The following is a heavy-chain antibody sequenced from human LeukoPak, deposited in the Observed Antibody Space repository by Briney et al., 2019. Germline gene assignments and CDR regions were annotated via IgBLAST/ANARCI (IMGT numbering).Heavy chain of an antibody. D-gene: IGHD5-24*01. CDR2: IIPIFGTA. CDR1: GGTFISYA. J-gene: IGHJ6*02. Sequence: SVKVSCKASGGTFISYAISWVRQAPGQGLEWMGGIIPIFGTANYAQKFQGRVTITADESTSTAYMELSSLRSEDTAVYYCARTRRDGYNYHYGMDVWGQGTTVTVSS. V-gene: IGHV1-69*13. CDR3: ARTRRDGYNYHYGMDV.